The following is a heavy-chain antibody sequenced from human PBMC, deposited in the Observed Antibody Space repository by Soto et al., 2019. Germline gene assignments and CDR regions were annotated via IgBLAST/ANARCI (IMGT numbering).Heavy chain of an antibody. CDR1: GFTFSSYS. D-gene: IGHD2-15*01. V-gene: IGHV3-48*02. CDR2: ISSSSSTI. Sequence: PGGSLRLSCAASGFTFSSYSMNWVRQAPGKGLEWGSYISSSSSTIYYADSVKGRFTISRDNAKNSLYLQMNRLRDEDTAVYYCARDHSSSCSGGSCYGEDWYFDLWGRGTLVTVSS. J-gene: IGHJ2*01. CDR3: ARDHSSSCSGGSCYGEDWYFDL.